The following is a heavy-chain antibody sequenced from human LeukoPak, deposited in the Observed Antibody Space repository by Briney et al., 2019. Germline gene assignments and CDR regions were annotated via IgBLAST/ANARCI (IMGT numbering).Heavy chain of an antibody. D-gene: IGHD3-3*01. Sequence: LAGGSLRLSCTASGFTFSNYGMHWVRQAPGKGLEWVAFIRFDGTHQYYADSMKGRFTISRDNSKNTVYLQIYSLTPDDTAVYFCSKTSLSDSSGHYYYMDVWGKGTTATISS. CDR2: IRFDGTHQ. V-gene: IGHV3-30*02. CDR1: GFTFSNYG. J-gene: IGHJ6*03. CDR3: SKTSLSDSSGHYYYMDV.